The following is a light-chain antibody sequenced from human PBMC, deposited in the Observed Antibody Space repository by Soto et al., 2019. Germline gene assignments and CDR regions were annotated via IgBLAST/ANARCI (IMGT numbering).Light chain of an antibody. CDR1: QSLRGDS. Sequence: TVLTQSPGTLSLFPGERATLSCRASQSLRGDSLAWYQHKPGQAPRVVIYGASTRATGIPDRFSGSGSGTDFTLTISRLEPEDFAVYYCQQYDKSPETFGQGTKVDIK. CDR3: QQYDKSPET. J-gene: IGKJ1*01. CDR2: GAS. V-gene: IGKV3-20*01.